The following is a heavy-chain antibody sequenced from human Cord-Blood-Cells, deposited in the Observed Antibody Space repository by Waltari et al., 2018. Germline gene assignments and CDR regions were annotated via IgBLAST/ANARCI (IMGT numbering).Heavy chain of an antibody. D-gene: IGHD2-2*01. V-gene: IGHV4-34*01. Sequence: QVQLQQWGAGLLKPSENLSLTCDVYGGSFSGYYWSWIRQPPGKGLEWIGEINHSGSTNDNPSLKSRVTIAVDTSKNQFSLKLSSVTAADTAVYYCARGDCSSTSCYDYWGQGTLVTVSS. CDR3: ARGDCSSTSCYDY. J-gene: IGHJ4*02. CDR1: GGSFSGYY. CDR2: INHSGST.